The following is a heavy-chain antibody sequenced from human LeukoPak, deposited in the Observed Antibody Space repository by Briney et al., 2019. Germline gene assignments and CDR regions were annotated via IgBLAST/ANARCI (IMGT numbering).Heavy chain of an antibody. Sequence: GGSLRLSCAASGFTFSRYAMHWVRQAPGKGLGWVAVISYDGSNEYYADSVKGRFTISRDSSENTLYLQMNSLRVEDTAVYYCARVGYYSSGPFSYFDYWGQGTLVTVSS. CDR2: ISYDGSNE. CDR3: ARVGYYSSGPFSYFDY. CDR1: GFTFSRYA. J-gene: IGHJ4*02. D-gene: IGHD3-10*01. V-gene: IGHV3-30-3*01.